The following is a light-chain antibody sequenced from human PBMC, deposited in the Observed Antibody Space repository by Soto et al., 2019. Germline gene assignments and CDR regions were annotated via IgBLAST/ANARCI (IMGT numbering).Light chain of an antibody. J-gene: IGKJ5*01. V-gene: IGKV3D-7*01. Sequence: EVVLTQSPATLSLSPGEGATLSCRVSQSISSSYLSWYQQRPGQAPRLLIYGASTRATGIPARFSGSGRGSGTDFTLTTSSLQPEDFAVYYCQQAYNLPITFGQGTRLEIK. CDR1: QSISSSY. CDR3: QQAYNLPIT. CDR2: GAS.